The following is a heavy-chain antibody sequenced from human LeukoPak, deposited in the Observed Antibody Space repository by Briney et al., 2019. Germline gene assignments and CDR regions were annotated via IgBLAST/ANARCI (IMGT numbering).Heavy chain of an antibody. D-gene: IGHD6-13*01. J-gene: IGHJ4*02. V-gene: IGHV3-23*01. CDR2: IGGGGGAT. CDR3: AKGGSSWSRFDL. CDR1: GFTFSSYA. Sequence: GGSLRLSCAASGFTFSSYAMSWVRQAPGKGLEWVSTIGGGGGATYYADSVKGRFTISRDNSKNTLSLQMNSLRAEDTAVYYCAKGGSSWSRFDLWGQGTLVTVSS.